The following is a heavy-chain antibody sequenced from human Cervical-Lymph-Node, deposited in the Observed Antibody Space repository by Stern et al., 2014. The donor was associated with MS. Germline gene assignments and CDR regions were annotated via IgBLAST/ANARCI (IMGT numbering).Heavy chain of an antibody. CDR2: ITYDGSNK. CDR1: GFTFSSHG. J-gene: IGHJ6*02. CDR3: ARDPAGGEFWSGYSMDV. Sequence: VQLVESGGGAVQPGRSLRLSCAASGFTFSSHGMHWVRQAPGKGLERVAVITYDGSNKYYADAVKGRLSISRDNTKNTLYLQMNSLRGENTAVFYCARDPAGGEFWSGYSMDVWGQGTTVTVSS. V-gene: IGHV3-30*03. D-gene: IGHD3-3*01.